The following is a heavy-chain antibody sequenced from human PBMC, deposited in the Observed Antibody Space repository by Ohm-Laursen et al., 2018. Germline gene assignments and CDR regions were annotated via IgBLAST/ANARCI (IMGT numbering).Heavy chain of an antibody. D-gene: IGHD1-26*01. CDR3: AKDRSGTYRVSDY. CDR1: GFTFTTYG. V-gene: IGHV3-30*18. CDR2: ISDDGSNK. Sequence: SLRLSCTASGFTFTTYGMHWLRQAPGKGLEWVSFISDDGSNKYYVDSVKGRFTIARDNSKNTLYLQMNGLRPEDTAVYYCAKDRSGTYRVSDYWGQGTLVTVSS. J-gene: IGHJ4*02.